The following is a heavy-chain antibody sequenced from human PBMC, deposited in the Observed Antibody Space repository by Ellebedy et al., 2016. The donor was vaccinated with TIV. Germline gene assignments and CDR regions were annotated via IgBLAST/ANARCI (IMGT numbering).Heavy chain of an antibody. CDR2: ISSSSTYI. CDR1: KFTFSRYS. Sequence: GESLKISCAASKFTFSRYSMNWVRQAPGKGLEWVSSISSSSTYIYYADSVKGRFTISRDNTKNSLYLQMNSLRAEDTAVYYDAGPMVGVAGEIDYWGQGTLVTVSS. J-gene: IGHJ4*02. D-gene: IGHD6-19*01. V-gene: IGHV3-21*06. CDR3: AGPMVGVAGEIDY.